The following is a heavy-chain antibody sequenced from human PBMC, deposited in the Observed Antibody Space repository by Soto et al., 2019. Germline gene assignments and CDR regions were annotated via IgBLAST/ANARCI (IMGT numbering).Heavy chain of an antibody. J-gene: IGHJ6*02. CDR2: IIPIFGPA. V-gene: IGHV1-69*01. CDR1: GGTFSSYA. Sequence: QVQLVQSGAEVKKPGSSVKVSCKASGGTFSSYAISWVRQAPGQGLEWMVGIIPIFGPANYAQKFQGRVTITADESTSTAYMELSSLRSEDTAVYYCARDKVGYYDSSGYYRVSVPPDYYYGMDVWGQGTTVTVSS. D-gene: IGHD3-22*01. CDR3: ARDKVGYYDSSGYYRVSVPPDYYYGMDV.